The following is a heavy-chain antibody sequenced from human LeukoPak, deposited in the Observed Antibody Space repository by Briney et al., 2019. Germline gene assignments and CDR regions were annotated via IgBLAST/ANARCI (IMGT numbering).Heavy chain of an antibody. D-gene: IGHD6-13*01. V-gene: IGHV1-46*01. Sequence: ASVNVSCKASGYTFTNYYIHWVRQAPGQGLEWMAIINPSSGSTSYAQKFQGRVTMTRDTSTSTVYMELSSLRSEDTAMYYCAREYSNSQFDYSGQGTLVTVSS. CDR3: AREYSNSQFDY. CDR2: INPSSGST. CDR1: GYTFTNYY. J-gene: IGHJ4*02.